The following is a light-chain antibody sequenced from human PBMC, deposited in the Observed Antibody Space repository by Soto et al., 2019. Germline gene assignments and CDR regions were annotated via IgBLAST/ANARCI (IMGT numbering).Light chain of an antibody. Sequence: EIVLTQSPGTLSLSPGESATLSCRASQGIGRCLAWFQQKPGQPPRLLIYDASTRATGIPGRFSGSGSGTDFTLTISSLEPEDFAVYYCHQRSNWPLTFGPGTKVEI. J-gene: IGKJ3*01. CDR2: DAS. CDR3: HQRSNWPLT. CDR1: QGIGRC. V-gene: IGKV3-11*01.